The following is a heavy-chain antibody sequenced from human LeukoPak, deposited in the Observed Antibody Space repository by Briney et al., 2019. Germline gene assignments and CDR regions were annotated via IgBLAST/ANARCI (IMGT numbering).Heavy chain of an antibody. CDR1: GFTFSNAW. D-gene: IGHD4-17*01. J-gene: IGHJ4*02. CDR2: IKSKTDGGTT. V-gene: IGHV3-15*01. Sequence: GGSLRLSCTASGFTFSNAWMSWVRQAPGKGLEWVGRIKSKTDGGTTDYAAPAKGRFTISRDDSKNTLYLQMNSLKTEDTAVYYCTTDLPYYSMTTALVDYWGQGTLVTVSS. CDR3: TTDLPYYSMTTALVDY.